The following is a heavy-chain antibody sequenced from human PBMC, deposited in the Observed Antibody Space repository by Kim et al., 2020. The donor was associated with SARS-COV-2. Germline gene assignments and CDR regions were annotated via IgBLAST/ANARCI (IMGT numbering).Heavy chain of an antibody. D-gene: IGHD4-17*01. CDR3: AKNVYHTVTTWGGGVDY. V-gene: IGHV7-4-1*02. J-gene: IGHJ4*02. Sequence: ASVKVSCKASGYTFTSYAMNWVRQAPGQGLEWMGWINTNTGNPTYAQGFTGRFVFSLDTSVSTAYLQISSLKAEDTAVYYCAKNVYHTVTTWGGGVDYWGQGTLVTVSS. CDR2: INTNTGNP. CDR1: GYTFTSYA.